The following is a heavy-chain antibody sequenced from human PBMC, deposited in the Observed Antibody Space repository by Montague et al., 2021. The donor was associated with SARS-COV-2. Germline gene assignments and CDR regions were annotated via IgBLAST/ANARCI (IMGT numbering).Heavy chain of an antibody. Sequence: SLRLSCAASGFTFSSYAMSWVRQAPGKGLEWVSVIYSGGSSTYYADSVKGRFTISRDNSKSTLYLQMNSLRAEDTAVYYCAKDRYYGSGSYWGWFDPWGQGTLVTVSS. CDR1: GFTFSSYA. CDR2: IYSGGSST. D-gene: IGHD3-10*01. CDR3: AKDRYYGSGSYWGWFDP. J-gene: IGHJ5*02. V-gene: IGHV3-23*03.